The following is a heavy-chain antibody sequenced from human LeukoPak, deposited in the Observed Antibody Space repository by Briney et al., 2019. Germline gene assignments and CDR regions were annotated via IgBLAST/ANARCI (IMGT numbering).Heavy chain of an antibody. J-gene: IGHJ4*02. CDR1: GFTFSSYA. D-gene: IGHD5-12*01. CDR2: ISGSGGST. Sequence: GGSLRLSCAASGFTFSSYAMSWVRQAPGKGLEWVSAISGSGGSTYYADSVKGRFTISRDNAKNSLYLQMNSLRAEDTAVYYCARGSVDIVATINYWGQGTLVTVSS. V-gene: IGHV3-23*01. CDR3: ARGSVDIVATINY.